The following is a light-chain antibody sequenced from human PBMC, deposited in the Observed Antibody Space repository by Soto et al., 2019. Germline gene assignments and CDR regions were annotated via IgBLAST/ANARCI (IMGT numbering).Light chain of an antibody. CDR2: GAS. CDR1: QSVSPSS. CDR3: QQFAGS. Sequence: EILLTQSPGTLSLSPGERATLSCRASQSVSPSSLAWYQQRPGQSPRLLIYGASSRATGIPDRFSGRGSGTDFTLIISRLENEDFAVYYCQQFAGSFGGGTKVDIK. J-gene: IGKJ4*02. V-gene: IGKV3-20*01.